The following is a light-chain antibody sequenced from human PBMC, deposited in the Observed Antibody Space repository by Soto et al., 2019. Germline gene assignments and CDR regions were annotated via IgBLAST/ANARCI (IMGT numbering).Light chain of an antibody. Sequence: DIVMTHPPDSLAASLGERATISCKSSQTISYTSINKTYLAWYQQRPGQPPKLLIYWASIRGSGVPDRLSGSGFGTDFTLTISSLQTEDVAVYYCQQYFSYPLTFGGGTKVDIK. V-gene: IGKV4-1*01. J-gene: IGKJ4*01. CDR1: QTISYTSINKTY. CDR3: QQYFSYPLT. CDR2: WAS.